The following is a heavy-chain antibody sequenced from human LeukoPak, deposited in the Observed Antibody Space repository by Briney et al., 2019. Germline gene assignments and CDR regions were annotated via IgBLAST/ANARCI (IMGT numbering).Heavy chain of an antibody. CDR3: ARDRHYDSSGYYSGYFDY. D-gene: IGHD3-22*01. CDR1: GGSISSYY. Sequence: AETLCLTCTVSGGSISSYYWSWIRQPPGKGLEWIGYIYYSGSTNYNPSLKSRVTISVDTSKNQFSLKLSSVTAADTAVYYCARDRHYDSSGYYSGYFDYWGQGTLVTVSS. V-gene: IGHV4-59*01. J-gene: IGHJ4*02. CDR2: IYYSGST.